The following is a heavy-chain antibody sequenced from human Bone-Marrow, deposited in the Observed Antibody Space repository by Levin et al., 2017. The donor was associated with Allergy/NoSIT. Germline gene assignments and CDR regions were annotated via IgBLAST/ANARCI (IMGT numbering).Heavy chain of an antibody. J-gene: IGHJ6*02. D-gene: IGHD3-16*01. CDR2: INWNSGYR. V-gene: IGHV3-9*01. CDR3: AKDLRHYYVSVRFYYYGMDG. CDR1: GFTFEDSA. Sequence: GGSLRLSCAASGFTFEDSAMHWVRQAPGKGLQWVSGINWNSGYRDYAESVKGRFTASRDNARNFLFLQMNRLRAEDTALYYCAKDLRHYYVSVRFYYYGMDGWGQGTTVTVSS.